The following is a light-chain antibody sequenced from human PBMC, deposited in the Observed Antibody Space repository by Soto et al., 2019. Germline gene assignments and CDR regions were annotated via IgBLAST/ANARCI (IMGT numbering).Light chain of an antibody. CDR1: QSVAYTY. Sequence: IVLTQSPATLSLSPGERATPSRRASQSVAYTYLAWFQQKPGQAPRLLIYGASNRATGIPDRFSGSGSGTDFTLTISRLEPEDFAVYYCQQYGTSPRTFGQGTRLEIK. CDR3: QQYGTSPRT. CDR2: GAS. V-gene: IGKV3-20*01. J-gene: IGKJ5*01.